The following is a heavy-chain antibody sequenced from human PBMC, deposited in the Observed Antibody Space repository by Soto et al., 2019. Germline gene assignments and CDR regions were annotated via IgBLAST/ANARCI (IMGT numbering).Heavy chain of an antibody. Sequence: ASVKVSCKASGYTFTSYDINWVRQATGQGLEWMGWMNPNSGNTGYAQKFQGRVTMTRNTSISTAYMELSSLGSEDTAGYYCAREKIAAAGSSHFDYWGQGTLVTVSS. V-gene: IGHV1-8*01. J-gene: IGHJ4*02. CDR3: AREKIAAAGSSHFDY. D-gene: IGHD6-13*01. CDR2: MNPNSGNT. CDR1: GYTFTSYD.